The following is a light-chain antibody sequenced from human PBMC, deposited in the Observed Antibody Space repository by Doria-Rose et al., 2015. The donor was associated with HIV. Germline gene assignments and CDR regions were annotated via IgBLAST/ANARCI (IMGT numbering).Light chain of an antibody. CDR3: QQYNSYSPWT. CDR1: QSITRL. CDR2: TAS. V-gene: IGKV1-5*03. J-gene: IGKJ2*02. Sequence: DIRMTQSPSTLSASVGDSVTITCRASQSITRLLSWYQQKPGKAPKLLIYTASLLESGVPSRFSGSGSGTEFTLTISSLQPDDFATYYCQQYNSYSPWTFGPGTKLEIK.